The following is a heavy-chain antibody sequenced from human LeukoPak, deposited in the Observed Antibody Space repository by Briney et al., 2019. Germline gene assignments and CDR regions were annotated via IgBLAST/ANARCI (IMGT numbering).Heavy chain of an antibody. Sequence: SETLSLTCTVSGYSISSGYYWGWIRQPPGKWLEWIGSIYHSGSTYYNPSLKSRVTISVDTSKNQFSLKLSSVTAADTAVYYCARRVVGATKFLYYWGQGTLVTVSS. J-gene: IGHJ4*02. D-gene: IGHD1-26*01. CDR2: IYHSGST. CDR3: ARRVVGATKFLYY. V-gene: IGHV4-38-2*02. CDR1: GYSISSGYY.